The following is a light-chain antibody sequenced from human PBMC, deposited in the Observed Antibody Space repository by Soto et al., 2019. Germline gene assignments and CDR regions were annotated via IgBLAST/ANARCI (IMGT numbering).Light chain of an antibody. CDR3: QQRSNWPWT. V-gene: IGKV3-11*01. CDR2: DAS. CDR1: QSVGSD. Sequence: EIVLTQSPATLSLSPGERATLSCRASQSVGSDLAWYQQKPGQAPRLLIYDASNRATGTPARFSGSGSGTDFPLTISNLEPEDFAVYYCQQRSNWPWTFGQGTKVEIK. J-gene: IGKJ1*01.